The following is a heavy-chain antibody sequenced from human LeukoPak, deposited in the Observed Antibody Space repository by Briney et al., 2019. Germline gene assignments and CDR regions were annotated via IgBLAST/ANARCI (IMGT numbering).Heavy chain of an antibody. CDR2: IYHSGTA. D-gene: IGHD3-10*01. V-gene: IGHV4-4*02. CDR1: GGSISSNNW. J-gene: IGHJ3*02. Sequence: SETLSLTCAVSGGSISSNNWWSWVRQPPGKGLEWIGEIYHSGTANYNPSLKSRVTMSVDTSKNQFSLKLSSVTAADTAVYYCARQAYGSGSTDAFDIWGQGTMVTVSS. CDR3: ARQAYGSGSTDAFDI.